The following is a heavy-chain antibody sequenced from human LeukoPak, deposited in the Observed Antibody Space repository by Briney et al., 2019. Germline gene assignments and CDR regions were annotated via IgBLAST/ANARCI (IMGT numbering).Heavy chain of an antibody. CDR2: VHYSGST. Sequence: LRLSCAASGFTFSDRYMDWVRQAPGKGLEWIGYVHYSGSTNYNPSLKSRVTISLDTSKNQFSLKLSSVTAADTAVYYCARALVDYGDYYFGMDVWGQGTTVTVSS. D-gene: IGHD4-17*01. J-gene: IGHJ6*02. CDR3: ARALVDYGDYYFGMDV. CDR1: GFTFSDRY. V-gene: IGHV4-59*11.